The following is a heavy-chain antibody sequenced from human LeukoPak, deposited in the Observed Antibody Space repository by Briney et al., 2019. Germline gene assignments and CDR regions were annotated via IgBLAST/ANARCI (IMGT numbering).Heavy chain of an antibody. V-gene: IGHV3-74*01. J-gene: IGHJ4*02. D-gene: IGHD1-26*01. CDR1: GFTFSDYW. CDR3: ARDIYSIAE. Sequence: GGSLRLSRATSGFTFSDYWNHWVRQAPGKGLVWVSLIHSDGGTTNYADSVKGRFTMSRDNAKNTVYLQMNSLRVEDTAVYYCARDIYSIAEWGQGTLVTVSS. CDR2: IHSDGGTT.